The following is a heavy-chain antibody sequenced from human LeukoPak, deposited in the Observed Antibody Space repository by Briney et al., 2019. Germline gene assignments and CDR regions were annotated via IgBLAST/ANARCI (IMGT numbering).Heavy chain of an antibody. V-gene: IGHV3-53*01. CDR1: GFTFSSYA. CDR3: ARGLNTPPSS. CDR2: IYSGGST. D-gene: IGHD2-2*02. J-gene: IGHJ4*02. Sequence: GGSLRLSCAASGFTFSSYAMSWVRQAPGKGLEWVSVIYSGGSTYYADSVKGRFTISRDNSKNTLYLQMNSLRAEDTAVYYCARGLNTPPSSWGQGTLVTVSS.